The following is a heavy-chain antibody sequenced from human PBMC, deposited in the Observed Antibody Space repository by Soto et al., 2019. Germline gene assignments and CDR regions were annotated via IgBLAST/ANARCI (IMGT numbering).Heavy chain of an antibody. V-gene: IGHV3-23*01. Sequence: GGSLRLSCAASGFTFSSYAMSWVRQAPGKGLEWVSAISGGGGSTYFADSVKGRFTISRDNSKNTLYLQMNSLRAEDTAVYYCAKRVGANNAFDIWGQGTMVTVSS. CDR2: ISGGGGST. D-gene: IGHD4-17*01. CDR3: AKRVGANNAFDI. CDR1: GFTFSSYA. J-gene: IGHJ3*02.